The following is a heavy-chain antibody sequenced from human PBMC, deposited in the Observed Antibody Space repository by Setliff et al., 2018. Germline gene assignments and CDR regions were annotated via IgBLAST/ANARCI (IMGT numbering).Heavy chain of an antibody. V-gene: IGHV3-7*03. J-gene: IGHJ4*02. CDR3: TTRYHNPGDGYMAVFDF. Sequence: LKISCTASGFTFNKHWMTWVRQAPGKGLEWVANIKQDGSEEYYVDSVRGRFTISRDNAHNSLYLQMNNLRVEDTAVYYCTTRYHNPGDGYMAVFDFWGQGSLVTV. D-gene: IGHD2-21*01. CDR2: IKQDGSEE. CDR1: GFTFNKHW.